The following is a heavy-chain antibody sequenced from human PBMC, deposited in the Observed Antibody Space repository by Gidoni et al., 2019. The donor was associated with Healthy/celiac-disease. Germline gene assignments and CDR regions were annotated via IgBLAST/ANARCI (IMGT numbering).Heavy chain of an antibody. V-gene: IGHV1-8*01. CDR1: GYTFTSYD. CDR3: ARFGAAAGTYYYYYMDV. D-gene: IGHD6-13*01. J-gene: IGHJ6*03. Sequence: QVQLVQSGPEVKKPGASVKVSCKASGYTFTSYDINWVRQATGQGLEWMGWMNPNSGNTGYAQKFQGRVTMTRNTSISTAYMELSSLRSEDTAVYYCARFGAAAGTYYYYYMDVWGKGTTVTVSS. CDR2: MNPNSGNT.